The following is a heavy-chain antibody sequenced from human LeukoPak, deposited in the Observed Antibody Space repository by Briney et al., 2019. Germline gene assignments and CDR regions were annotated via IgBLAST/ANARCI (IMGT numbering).Heavy chain of an antibody. CDR2: INPNSGGT. CDR3: ARAKAAAGSSGWFDP. CDR1: GYTFTGYY. D-gene: IGHD3-22*01. V-gene: IGHV1-2*02. Sequence: ASVKVSCKASGYTFTGYYMHWVRQAPGQGLEWMGWINPNSGGTNYAQKFQGRVTMTRDTSISTAYMELSRLRSDDTAVYYCARAKAAAGSSGWFDPWGEGTLVTDSS. J-gene: IGHJ5*02.